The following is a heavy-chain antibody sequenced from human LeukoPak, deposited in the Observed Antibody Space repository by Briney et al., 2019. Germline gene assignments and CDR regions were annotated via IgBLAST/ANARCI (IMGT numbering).Heavy chain of an antibody. V-gene: IGHV4-59*08. D-gene: IGHD5-12*01. CDR3: ARGSGYDPTFDY. CDR1: GGSLSSYF. CDR2: IHNSATT. Sequence: SETLSLTCTVSGGSLSSYFWSWIRQPPGKGLEWIGYIHNSATTNCNPSLKSRVTISVDTSKNQFSLKLSSVTAADTAVYYCARGSGYDPTFDYWGQGTLVTVSS. J-gene: IGHJ4*02.